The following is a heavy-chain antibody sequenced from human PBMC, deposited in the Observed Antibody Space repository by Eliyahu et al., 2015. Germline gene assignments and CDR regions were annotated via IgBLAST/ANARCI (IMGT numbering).Heavy chain of an antibody. CDR3: AKSPYADYVSGWFDP. Sequence: SGGGLVQPGGSLRLSCAASGFTLTSYGMSWVRQAPGKGLEWVSAISGSGSNTFYADSVKGRFTISRDNSKNTLYLQMNSLRAEDTAVYYCAKSPYADYVSGWFDPWGQGTLVTVSS. V-gene: IGHV3-23*01. J-gene: IGHJ5*02. CDR1: GFTLTSYG. D-gene: IGHD4-17*01. CDR2: ISGSGSNT.